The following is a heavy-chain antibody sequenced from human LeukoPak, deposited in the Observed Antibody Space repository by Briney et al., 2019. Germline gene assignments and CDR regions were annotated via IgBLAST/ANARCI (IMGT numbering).Heavy chain of an antibody. Sequence: GGSLRLSCAASAFTFTTYWMSWVRQAPGKGLEWVANIKQDGTEKYYVDSVKGRFTISRDNAKNSLYLQMNSLRVEDTAVYYCAKVAKYYYGSETYYFFEHWGQGTPVTASS. CDR3: AKVAKYYYGSETYYFFEH. D-gene: IGHD3-10*01. J-gene: IGHJ4*02. CDR1: AFTFTTYW. CDR2: IKQDGTEK. V-gene: IGHV3-7*01.